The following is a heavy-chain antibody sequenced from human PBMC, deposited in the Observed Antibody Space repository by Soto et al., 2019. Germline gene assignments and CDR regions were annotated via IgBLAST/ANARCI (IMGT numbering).Heavy chain of an antibody. Sequence: EVQLLESGGGLVQPGGSLRLSCAASGFTFSSYAMSWVRQAPGKGLEWVSAISGSGGSTYYADSVKGRFTISRDNSKNTLYLQMISLRAEDTAVYYCAKDAHCSSTSCSSNWFDPWGQGTLVTVSS. J-gene: IGHJ5*02. CDR2: ISGSGGST. CDR3: AKDAHCSSTSCSSNWFDP. CDR1: GFTFSSYA. D-gene: IGHD2-2*01. V-gene: IGHV3-23*01.